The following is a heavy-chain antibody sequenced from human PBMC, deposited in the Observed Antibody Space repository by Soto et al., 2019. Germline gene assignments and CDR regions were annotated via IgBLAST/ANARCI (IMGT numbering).Heavy chain of an antibody. CDR3: ARVLAVAGTVNWFDP. CDR1: GDTFSSYA. CDR2: IIPIFGTA. D-gene: IGHD6-19*01. J-gene: IGHJ5*02. Sequence: SVKVSCKASGDTFSSYAISWVRQAPGQGLEWMGGIIPIFGTANYAQKFQGRVTITADESTSTAYMELSSLRSEDTAVYYCARVLAVAGTVNWFDPWGQGTLVTVSS. V-gene: IGHV1-69*13.